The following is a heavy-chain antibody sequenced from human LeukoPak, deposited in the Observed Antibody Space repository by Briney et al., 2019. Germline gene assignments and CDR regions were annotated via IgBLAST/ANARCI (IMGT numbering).Heavy chain of an antibody. D-gene: IGHD3-22*01. CDR3: AREVYDSRGAADY. Sequence: ASVKVSCKASGYTFSGYYMHWLRQAPGPRLEGMGRINPNRGSTNYAQKVQGKVTMTRDTSISTAYMELSRLRSDDTAVYYCAREVYDSRGAADYWGEGTLVTAPS. J-gene: IGHJ4*02. CDR1: GYTFSGYY. CDR2: INPNRGST. V-gene: IGHV1-2*06.